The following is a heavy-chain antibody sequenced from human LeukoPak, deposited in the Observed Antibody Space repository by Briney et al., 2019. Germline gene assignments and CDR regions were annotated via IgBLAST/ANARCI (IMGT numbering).Heavy chain of an antibody. Sequence: ASVKVSCKASGYTFTGYGISWVRQAPGQGLEWMGWISAYNGNTNYAQKLQGRVTMTTDTSTSTAYMELRSLRSDDTAVYYCARGGELRYFDWLLKGEAFDIWGQGTMVTVSS. CDR2: ISAYNGNT. CDR3: ARGGELRYFDWLLKGEAFDI. V-gene: IGHV1-18*01. CDR1: GYTFTGYG. J-gene: IGHJ3*02. D-gene: IGHD3-9*01.